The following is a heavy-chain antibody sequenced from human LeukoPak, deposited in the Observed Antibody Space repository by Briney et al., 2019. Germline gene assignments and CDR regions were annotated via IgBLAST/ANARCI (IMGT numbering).Heavy chain of an antibody. J-gene: IGHJ3*02. D-gene: IGHD1-26*01. CDR2: IYYSGST. Sequence: TPSETLSLTCTVSGGSISSYYWNWIRQPPGKGLEWIGYIYYSGSTNYNPSLKSRVTMSVDTSKNQFSLKLSSMTAADTAVYYCARQRRYSGNPDAFDISGQGTVVTVSS. CDR3: ARQRRYSGNPDAFDI. V-gene: IGHV4-59*08. CDR1: GGSISSYY.